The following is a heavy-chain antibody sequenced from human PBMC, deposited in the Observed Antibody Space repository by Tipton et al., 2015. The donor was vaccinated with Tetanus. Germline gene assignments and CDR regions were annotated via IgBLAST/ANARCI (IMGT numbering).Heavy chain of an antibody. CDR1: GGTFSSYA. V-gene: IGHV1-69*01. CDR3: ARVSREGPELELDAFDI. Sequence: QSGPEVKKPGSSVKVSCKASGGTFSSYAISWVRQAPGQGLEWMGGIIPFFGTAKCAQKFQGRVTITADESTSTAYMELSSLRSEDTAVYYCARVSREGPELELDAFDIGGQGTMVTVSS. CDR2: IIPFFGTA. J-gene: IGHJ3*02. D-gene: IGHD1-7*01.